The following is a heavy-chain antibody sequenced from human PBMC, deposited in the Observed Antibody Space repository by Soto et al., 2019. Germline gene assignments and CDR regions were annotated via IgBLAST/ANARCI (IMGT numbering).Heavy chain of an antibody. V-gene: IGHV5-51*01. Sequence: GESLKISCKGSGYTFTSYWIGWVRQMPGKGLEWMAIIYPGDSHAIYSPSFQGQVTMSADKSISTAYLQWSSLKASDTAMYYCARPYSGGPNDPFDVWGQGTMVTVSS. CDR2: IYPGDSHA. J-gene: IGHJ3*01. CDR3: ARPYSGGPNDPFDV. CDR1: GYTFTSYW. D-gene: IGHD1-26*01.